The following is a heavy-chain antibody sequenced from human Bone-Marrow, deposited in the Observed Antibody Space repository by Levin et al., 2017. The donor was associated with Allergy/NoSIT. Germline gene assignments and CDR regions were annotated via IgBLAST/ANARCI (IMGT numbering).Heavy chain of an antibody. Sequence: ASVKVSCKVVGSALSDLSIHWVRLLPGKGLEWMGGLDPEDFERIYAQKFQGRVTMTDDTSIDTSYMELRSLTSEDTAVYFCATTYCSGDRCYFSWFAPWGQGTLVTVSA. CDR3: ATTYCSGDRCYFSWFAP. J-gene: IGHJ5*02. V-gene: IGHV1-24*01. CDR2: LDPEDFER. D-gene: IGHD2-15*01. CDR1: GSALSDLS.